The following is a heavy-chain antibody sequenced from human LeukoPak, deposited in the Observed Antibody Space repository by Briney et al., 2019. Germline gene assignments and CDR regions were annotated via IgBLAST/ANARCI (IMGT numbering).Heavy chain of an antibody. V-gene: IGHV4-4*02. Sequence: TSETLSLTCGVSGGSVTSTNWWTWVRQPPGKGLERIGEVHLDGRTNYNPSLKSRLTMSVDLSENHVSLKLTSVTAADTAVYYCAREGGFYRPLDYSGQGTLVTVSS. J-gene: IGHJ4*02. CDR3: AREGGFYRPLDY. D-gene: IGHD3-3*01. CDR2: VHLDGRT. CDR1: GGSVTSTNW.